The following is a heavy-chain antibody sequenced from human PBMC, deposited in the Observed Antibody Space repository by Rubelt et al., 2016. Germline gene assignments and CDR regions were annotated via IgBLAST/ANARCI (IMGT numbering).Heavy chain of an antibody. Sequence: QLQLQESGPGLVKPSETLSLTCTVSGGSISSSSYYWGWIRQPPGKSLEWIGTVYYSGGTYYNPSLKSRVTMVADTSANQFPLWLCSVTAADTAVYYCARRGGGINFSNPSLDYWGQGTLVTVSS. V-gene: IGHV4-39*01. CDR2: VYYSGGT. J-gene: IGHJ4*02. D-gene: IGHD4-11*01. CDR3: ARRGGGINFSNPSLDY. CDR1: GGSISSSSYY.